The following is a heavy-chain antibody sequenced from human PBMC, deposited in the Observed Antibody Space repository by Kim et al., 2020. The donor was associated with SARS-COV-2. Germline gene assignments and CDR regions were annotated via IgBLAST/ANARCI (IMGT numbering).Heavy chain of an antibody. D-gene: IGHD5-12*01. CDR2: ISWGAVTT. CDR1: GFTFNAND. V-gene: IGHV3-20*04. CDR3: AKGGVGACVLRGYGD. J-gene: IGHJ1*01. Sequence: GGSLRLSCAVSGFTFNANDMSWVRHAPGQGLEWVSGISWGAVTTMYADSGKGRFTISRDNAKNSLYLQMNSLSAEDMAVYYCAKGGVGACVLRGYGDWG.